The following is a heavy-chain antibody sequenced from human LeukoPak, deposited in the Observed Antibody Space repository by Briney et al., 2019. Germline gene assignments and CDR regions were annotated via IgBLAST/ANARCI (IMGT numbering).Heavy chain of an antibody. D-gene: IGHD3-9*01. CDR3: ARVGSGYDILTGYYPDYGMDV. Sequence: ASVKVSCKASGYTFTGYYMHWVRQAPGQGLEWMGWINPNSGGTNYAQKFQGRVTMTRDTSISTAYMELSRLRSDDTAVYYCARVGSGYDILTGYYPDYGMDVWIQATTVTVSS. CDR2: INPNSGGT. V-gene: IGHV1-2*02. CDR1: GYTFTGYY. J-gene: IGHJ6*02.